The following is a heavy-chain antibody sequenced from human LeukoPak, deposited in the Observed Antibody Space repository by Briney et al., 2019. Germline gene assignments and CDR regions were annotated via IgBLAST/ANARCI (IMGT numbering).Heavy chain of an antibody. V-gene: IGHV1-2*06. CDR3: TRESGSYHGNDY. CDR2: INPNNGAT. J-gene: IGHJ4*02. Sequence: ASVKVSCKASGGTFSSYAISWVRQAPGQGLEWMGRINPNNGATNYAQKLQGRVTITGDTSISTAYMELSSLRSDDTAVYYCTRESGSYHGNDYWGQGTLVTVSS. D-gene: IGHD1-26*01. CDR1: GGTFSSYA.